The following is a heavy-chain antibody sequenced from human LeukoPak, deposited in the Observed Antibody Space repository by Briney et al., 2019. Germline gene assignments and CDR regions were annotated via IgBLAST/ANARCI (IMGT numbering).Heavy chain of an antibody. J-gene: IGHJ1*01. CDR1: RFTFSNAW. D-gene: IGHD3-22*01. Sequence: GGSLRLSCAASRFTFSNAWMSWVRQAPGKGLEWVGRIKSKTDGGTTDYAAPVNGRFTISRDDSKNTLYLQMNSLKTEDTAVYYCTTATYASGVYYPQHRGHGTLVTVSS. V-gene: IGHV3-15*01. CDR3: TTATYASGVYYPQH. CDR2: IKSKTDGGTT.